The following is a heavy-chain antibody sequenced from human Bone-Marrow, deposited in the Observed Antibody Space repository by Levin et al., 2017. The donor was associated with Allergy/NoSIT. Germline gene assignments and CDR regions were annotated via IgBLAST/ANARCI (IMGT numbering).Heavy chain of an antibody. CDR3: TRDWALYSSGWSAPDY. CDR1: GFTFSSYA. V-gene: IGHV3-30-3*01. Sequence: SCAASGFTFSSYAMHWVRQAPGKGLEWVAVISYDGSNKYYADSVKGRFTISRDNSKNTLYLQMNSLRAEDTAVYYCTRDWALYSSGWSAPDYWGQGTLVTVSS. J-gene: IGHJ4*02. CDR2: ISYDGSNK. D-gene: IGHD6-19*01.